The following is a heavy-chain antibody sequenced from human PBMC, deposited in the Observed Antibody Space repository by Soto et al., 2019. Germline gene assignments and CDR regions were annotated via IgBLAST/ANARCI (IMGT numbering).Heavy chain of an antibody. CDR2: INAGNGNT. D-gene: IGHD5-12*01. J-gene: IGHJ3*02. Sequence: ASVKVSCKASGYTFTSYAIHWVRQAPGQRLEWMGWINAGNGNTKYSQKFQGRVTITRDTSASTAFMELSSLRSEDTAVYHCARNRDVYNYGAFGIWAQGTMVTVSS. CDR3: ARNRDVYNYGAFGI. CDR1: GYTFTSYA. V-gene: IGHV1-3*01.